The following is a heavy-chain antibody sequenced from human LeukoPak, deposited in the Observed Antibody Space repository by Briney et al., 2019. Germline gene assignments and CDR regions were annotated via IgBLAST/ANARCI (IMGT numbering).Heavy chain of an antibody. CDR3: ARVPGVQLERRYYFDY. V-gene: IGHV3-23*01. J-gene: IGHJ4*02. Sequence: GGTLRLSCAASGFTFSTCGMSWVRQAPGKGLEWVSVITRGGGSTYNAASVKGRFTFSRGNPKNSLYLQMNSLRAEDTAIYYCARVPGVQLERRYYFDYWGQGTLVTVSS. CDR1: GFTFSTCG. D-gene: IGHD1-1*01. CDR2: ITRGGGST.